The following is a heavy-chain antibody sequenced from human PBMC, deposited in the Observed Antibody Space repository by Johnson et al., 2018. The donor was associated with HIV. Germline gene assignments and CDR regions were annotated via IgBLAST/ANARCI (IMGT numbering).Heavy chain of an antibody. CDR3: AKDLEEGQQWLIGAFDI. J-gene: IGHJ3*02. CDR1: GFTFSSYG. CDR2: ISYDVSNK. D-gene: IGHD6-19*01. Sequence: QVRSVESGGGVVRPGGSLRLSCAASGFTFSSYGMHWVRQAPGKGLEWVAVISYDVSNKYYADSVNGRFTISRDNSKNTLYLQMNSLRAEDTAVYYCAKDLEEGQQWLIGAFDIWGQGTMVTVSS. V-gene: IGHV3-30*18.